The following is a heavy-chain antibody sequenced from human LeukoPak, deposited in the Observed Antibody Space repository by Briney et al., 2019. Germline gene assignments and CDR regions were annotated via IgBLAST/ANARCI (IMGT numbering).Heavy chain of an antibody. Sequence: SETLSLTCTVSGYSISSGYYWGWIRQPPGKGLEWIGSIYHSGSTYYNPSLKSRVTISVDTSKNQFSLKLSSVTAADTAVYYCARVTYYYDSSGYHTNWFDPWGQGTLVTVSS. D-gene: IGHD3-22*01. CDR3: ARVTYYYDSSGYHTNWFDP. J-gene: IGHJ5*02. V-gene: IGHV4-38-2*02. CDR1: GYSISSGYY. CDR2: IYHSGST.